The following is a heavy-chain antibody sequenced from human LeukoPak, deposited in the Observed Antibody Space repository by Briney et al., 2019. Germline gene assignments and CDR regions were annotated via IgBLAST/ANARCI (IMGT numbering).Heavy chain of an antibody. CDR2: ITDDGYNT. Sequence: PRGALRLSCAASGLTLSAFVMTGVREALGEGLERVSTITDDGYNTYSADSVKGRITFSRDNSKNTLSLQLRSLRAEDTAVYYCAKDLSYTSGASDHWGQGTLVTVSS. CDR1: GLTLSAFV. D-gene: IGHD6-19*01. J-gene: IGHJ4*02. CDR3: AKDLSYTSGASDH. V-gene: IGHV3-23*01.